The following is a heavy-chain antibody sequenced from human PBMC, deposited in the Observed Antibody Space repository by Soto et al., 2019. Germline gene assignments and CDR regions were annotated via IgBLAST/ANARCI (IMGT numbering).Heavy chain of an antibody. CDR3: ARDARRRIAVAGTRFDY. V-gene: IGHV3-33*01. CDR1: GFTFSSYG. CDR2: IWYDGSNK. J-gene: IGHJ4*02. D-gene: IGHD6-19*01. Sequence: HPGGSLRLSCAASGFTFSSYGMHWVRQAPGKGLEWVAVIWYDGSNKYYADSVKGRFTISRDNSKNTLYLQMNSLRAEDTAVYYCARDARRRIAVAGTRFDYWGQGTLVTVSS.